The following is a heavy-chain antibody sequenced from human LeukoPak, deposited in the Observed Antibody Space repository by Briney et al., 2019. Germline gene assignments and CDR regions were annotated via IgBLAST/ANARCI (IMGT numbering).Heavy chain of an antibody. V-gene: IGHV1-2*02. J-gene: IGHJ5*02. Sequence: ASVKVSCKASVYTFTDYYIHWVRQAPGQGREGMGWINPDNGGTNYAQKFQGRVTMTRDTSISTVYMDLSRLRSDDMAVFYCTREARVGNWFDPWGQGTQVTVS. D-gene: IGHD2-15*01. CDR3: TREARVGNWFDP. CDR1: VYTFTDYY. CDR2: INPDNGGT.